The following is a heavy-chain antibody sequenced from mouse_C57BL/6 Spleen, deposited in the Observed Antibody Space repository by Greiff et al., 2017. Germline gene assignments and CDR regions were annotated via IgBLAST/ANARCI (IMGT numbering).Heavy chain of an antibody. CDR1: GFSFNTYA. Sequence: EVHLVESGGGLVQPKGSLKLSCAASGFSFNTYAMNWVRQAPGKGLEWVARIRSKSNNNVTYYADSVKDRFTISRDDSESMLYLHMNNLKTEDTDMFYCVRHPYYCGSSYWYFDVWGTGTTVTVSS. D-gene: IGHD1-1*01. CDR3: VRHPYYCGSSYWYFDV. V-gene: IGHV10-1*01. J-gene: IGHJ1*03. CDR2: IRSKSNNNVT.